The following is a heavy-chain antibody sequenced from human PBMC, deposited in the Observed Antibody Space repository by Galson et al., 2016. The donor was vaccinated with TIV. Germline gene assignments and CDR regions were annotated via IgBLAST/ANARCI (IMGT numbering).Heavy chain of an antibody. J-gene: IGHJ2*01. CDR1: RGFISSHH. V-gene: IGHV4-59*08. D-gene: IGHD4-17*01. CDR3: ARAPYGENVYFDL. Sequence: SETLSLTCSVSRGFISSHHWSWIRQPPGKGLEWIGYIYYSGNTNYNYNPSLESRVTMSVDTSKSQLSLELTSVTAADTGVYFCARAPYGENVYFDLWGRGTLVTVSS. CDR2: IYYSGNTNY.